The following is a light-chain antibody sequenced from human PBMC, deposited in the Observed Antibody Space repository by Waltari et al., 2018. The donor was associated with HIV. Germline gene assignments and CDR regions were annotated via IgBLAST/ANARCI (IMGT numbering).Light chain of an antibody. V-gene: IGLV2-8*01. CDR2: EVN. CDR3: ASYGDTNRVL. J-gene: IGLJ6*01. CDR1: SSDVGGYES. Sequence: QSALTQPHSASGSLGQSVTISCTGTSSDVGGYESVSWYQHHPDNAPKLIIYEVNKRPSGVPDRFSGSKSDNTASLTVAGLQDDDEAHYYCASYGDTNRVLFGGGTRVTVL.